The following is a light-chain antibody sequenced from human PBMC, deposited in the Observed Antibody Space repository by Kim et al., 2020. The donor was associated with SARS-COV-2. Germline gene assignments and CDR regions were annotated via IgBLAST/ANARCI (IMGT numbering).Light chain of an antibody. CDR1: SRDVVLYNY. J-gene: IGLJ2*01. CDR3: SSYAGSNNLV. V-gene: IGLV2-8*01. CDR2: EVS. Sequence: QSVTISCSATSRDVVLYNYVSWYQQHPGKAPKLMIYEVSRPPSGVPDRFSGSKSGNTASLTVSGLQAEDEADYYCSSYAGSNNLVFGGGTQLTVL.